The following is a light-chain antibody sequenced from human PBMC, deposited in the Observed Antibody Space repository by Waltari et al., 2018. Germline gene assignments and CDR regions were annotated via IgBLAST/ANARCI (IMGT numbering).Light chain of an antibody. CDR1: SSDIGAYNF. CDR2: DVN. CDR3: SSYTTGSTRYV. J-gene: IGLJ1*01. Sequence: QSALTQPASVSGSPGQSITISCTGTSSDIGAYNFVSWYQKHPGKATKVMIDDVNNRPSRVSSRFSVSKSGNTASLTISGLQAEDEADYYCSSYTTGSTRYVFGSGTKVTVL. V-gene: IGLV2-14*03.